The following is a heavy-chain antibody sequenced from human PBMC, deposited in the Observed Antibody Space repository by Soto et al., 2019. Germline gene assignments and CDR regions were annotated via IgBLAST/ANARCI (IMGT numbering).Heavy chain of an antibody. J-gene: IGHJ6*02. CDR2: IIPFFSTP. V-gene: IGHV1-69*12. Sequence: QVQLVQSGAEVKKPGSSVKVSCKASGGAFNSFAITWVRQAPGQGLEWMGAIIPFFSTPNYAQRLQGRITITADESKSQAYMELSSLRSEDTAIYFCARDRVMRGNSYYYGMDVWGQGTTVTVSS. CDR1: GGAFNSFA. D-gene: IGHD2-21*01. CDR3: ARDRVMRGNSYYYGMDV.